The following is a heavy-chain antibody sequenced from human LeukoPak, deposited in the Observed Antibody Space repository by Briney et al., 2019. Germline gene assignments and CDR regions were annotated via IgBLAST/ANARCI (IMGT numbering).Heavy chain of an antibody. J-gene: IGHJ5*02. CDR2: IYYSGST. Sequence: SETLSLTCTVSGGPISTYYWSGIRQPPGKGLEWIGYIYYSGSTNHNPSLKSRVTISVDTSKNQFSLKLTSVTAADTAVYYCARGRVVYWFDPWGQGTLVTVSS. CDR3: ARGRVVYWFDP. CDR1: GGPISTYY. V-gene: IGHV4-59*08.